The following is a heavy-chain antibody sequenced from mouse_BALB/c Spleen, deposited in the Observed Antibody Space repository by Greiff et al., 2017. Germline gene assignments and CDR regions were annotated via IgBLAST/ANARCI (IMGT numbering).Heavy chain of an antibody. CDR3: ARGTTAPYYAMDY. D-gene: IGHD1-2*01. J-gene: IGHJ4*01. Sequence: EVQLQESGPGLVKPSQSLSLTCSVTGYSITSGYYWNWIRQFPGNKLEWMGYISYDGSNNYNPSLKNRISITRDTSKNQFFLKLNSVTTEDTATYYCARGTTAPYYAMDYWGQGTSVTVSS. CDR1: GYSITSGYY. CDR2: ISYDGSN. V-gene: IGHV3-6*02.